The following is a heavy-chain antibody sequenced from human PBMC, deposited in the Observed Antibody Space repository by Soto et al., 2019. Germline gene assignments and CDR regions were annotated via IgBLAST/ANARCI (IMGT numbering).Heavy chain of an antibody. V-gene: IGHV3-30*03. CDR3: ARDTPSSS. Sequence: GGSLRLSCAASGFTFSSYGMHWVRRAPGKGLEWLTSISYNGNNHYYADSVKGRFTISRDNSKNTLYLQMNSLRVEDTAVYYCARDTPSSSWGQGTLVTVSS. CDR2: ISYNGNNH. J-gene: IGHJ4*02. D-gene: IGHD6-13*01. CDR1: GFTFSSYG.